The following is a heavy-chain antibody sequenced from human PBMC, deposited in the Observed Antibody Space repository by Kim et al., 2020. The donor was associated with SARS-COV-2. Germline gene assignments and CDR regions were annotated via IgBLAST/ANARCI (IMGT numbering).Heavy chain of an antibody. J-gene: IGHJ4*02. D-gene: IGHD3-16*01. V-gene: IGHV4-39*01. Sequence: STYYNPSLKSRVTLYVDTSQNQFSLKLSSVTAADTAVYYCARHRRGGIDYWGQGTLVTVSS. CDR3: ARHRRGGIDY. CDR2: ST.